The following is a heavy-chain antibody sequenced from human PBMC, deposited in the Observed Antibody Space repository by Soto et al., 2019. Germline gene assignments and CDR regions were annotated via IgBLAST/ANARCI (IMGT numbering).Heavy chain of an antibody. CDR2: ISYDGSNK. CDR1: GFTFSSYA. V-gene: IGHV3-30-3*01. D-gene: IGHD5-12*01. Sequence: ESGGGVVQPGRSLRLSCAASGFTFSSYAMHWVRQAPGKGLEWVAVISYDGSNKYYADSVKGRFTISRDNSKNTLYLQMNSLRAEDTAVYYCARELVDIVATSYFDYWGQGTLVTVSS. J-gene: IGHJ4*02. CDR3: ARELVDIVATSYFDY.